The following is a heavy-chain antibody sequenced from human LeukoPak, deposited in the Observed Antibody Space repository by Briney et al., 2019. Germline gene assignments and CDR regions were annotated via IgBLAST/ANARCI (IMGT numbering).Heavy chain of an antibody. CDR2: ISYDGSKK. CDR1: GFTFSSYG. V-gene: IGHV3-30*18. J-gene: IGHJ4*02. CDR3: ANDKEDSDY. Sequence: PGGSLRLSCAASGFTFSSYGMHWVRQAPGKGLEWVAVISYDGSKKYYADSVKGRFTTSRDNSKNTLYLQMNSLRAEDTAAYYCANDKEDSDYWGQGTLVTVSS.